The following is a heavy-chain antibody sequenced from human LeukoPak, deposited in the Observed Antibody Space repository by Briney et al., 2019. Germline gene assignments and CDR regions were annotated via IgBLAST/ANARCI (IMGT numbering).Heavy chain of an antibody. CDR3: ARDAVVVSAATRRDAFDI. CDR1: GGSFSGYY. D-gene: IGHD2-2*01. CDR2: INHSGST. J-gene: IGHJ3*02. Sequence: SETLSLTCAVYGGSFSGYYWSWIRQPPGKGLEWIGEINHSGSTNYNPSLKSRVTISVDTSKNQFSLKLSSVTAADTAVYYCARDAVVVSAATRRDAFDIWGQGTMVTVSS. V-gene: IGHV4-34*01.